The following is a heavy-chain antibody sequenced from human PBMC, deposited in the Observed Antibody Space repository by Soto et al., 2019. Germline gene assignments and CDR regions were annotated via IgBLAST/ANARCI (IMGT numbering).Heavy chain of an antibody. CDR1: GGSISPYY. D-gene: IGHD3-16*01. J-gene: IGHJ5*02. V-gene: IGHV4-4*07. CDR2: IYSIGRT. CDR3: ARESDSGGGGNWFDP. Sequence: QVQLQESGPGLVKPSETLSLTCTVSGGSISPYYWSWIRQPAGGGLQWIGRIYSIGRTNSNPSLNSRLTMSVDTSKNQFALKLSSVTAADTAVYYCARESDSGGGGNWFDPWGPGTLVTVSS.